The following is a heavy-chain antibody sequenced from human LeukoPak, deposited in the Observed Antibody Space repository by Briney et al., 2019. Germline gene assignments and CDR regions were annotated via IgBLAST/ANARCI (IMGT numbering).Heavy chain of an antibody. J-gene: IGHJ4*02. CDR2: ISYDGSNK. CDR3: APEIQLWLPDPLDY. D-gene: IGHD5-18*01. Sequence: PGGSLRLSCAASGFTFSSYAMHWVRQAPGKGLEWVAVISYDGSNKYYADSVKGRFTISRDNSKNTLYPQMNSLRAEDTAVYYCAPEIQLWLPDPLDYWGQGTLVTVSS. V-gene: IGHV3-30-3*01. CDR1: GFTFSSYA.